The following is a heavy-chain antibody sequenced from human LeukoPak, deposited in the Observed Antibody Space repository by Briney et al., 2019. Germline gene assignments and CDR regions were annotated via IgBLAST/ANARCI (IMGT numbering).Heavy chain of an antibody. CDR3: ARECNWMDFDY. CDR2: ISSSSSSYI. CDR1: GFTFSSYS. V-gene: IGHV3-21*01. J-gene: IGHJ4*02. Sequence: PGGSLRLSCAASGFTFSSYSMNWVRQAPGKGLEWVSSISSSSSSYIYYADSVKGRFTISRDNAKNSLYLQMNSLRAEDTAVYYCARECNWMDFDYWGQGTLVTVSS. D-gene: IGHD1-1*01.